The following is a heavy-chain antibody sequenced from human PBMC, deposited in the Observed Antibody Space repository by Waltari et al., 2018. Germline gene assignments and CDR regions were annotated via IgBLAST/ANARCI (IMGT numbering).Heavy chain of an antibody. J-gene: IGHJ6*02. V-gene: IGHV3-15*01. CDR1: GFPFRNGW. Sequence: EVQLVESGGGLVKPGGSLRLSCAAAGFPFRNGWMSWVRQAPGKGLEWVGRIKRKTEGGTAAYAAPVEGRFTISRDDSENTLFLQMNSLRSEDTAVYYCIHYYRYAMDAWGQGTAVTVSS. D-gene: IGHD3-22*01. CDR2: IKRKTEGGTA. CDR3: IHYYRYAMDA.